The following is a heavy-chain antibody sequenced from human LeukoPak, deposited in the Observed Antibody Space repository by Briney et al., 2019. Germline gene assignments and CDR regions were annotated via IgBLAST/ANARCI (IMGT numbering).Heavy chain of an antibody. D-gene: IGHD6-13*01. CDR2: IYTSGST. Sequence: SETLSLTCGVSGGSISSGTYYWSWIRQPAGKGLEWIGRIYTSGSTKYNPSLKSRVTISVDTSKNQFSLRLSSVTAADTAVYYCARVTGYMTEDYFDYWGQGTLITVSS. J-gene: IGHJ4*02. V-gene: IGHV4-61*02. CDR3: ARVTGYMTEDYFDY. CDR1: GGSISSGTYY.